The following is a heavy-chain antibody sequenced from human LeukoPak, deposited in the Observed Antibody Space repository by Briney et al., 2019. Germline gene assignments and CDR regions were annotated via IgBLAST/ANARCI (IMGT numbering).Heavy chain of an antibody. Sequence: ASVKVSCKASGYTFTNYYLHWVRQAPGQGLEWMGGIIPIFGTANYAQKFQGRVTITADESTSTAYMELSSLRSEDTAVYYCARGSVGLGFDIWGQGTMVTVSS. V-gene: IGHV1-69*13. CDR3: ARGSVGLGFDI. J-gene: IGHJ3*02. CDR2: IIPIFGTA. CDR1: GYTFTNYY. D-gene: IGHD2-2*01.